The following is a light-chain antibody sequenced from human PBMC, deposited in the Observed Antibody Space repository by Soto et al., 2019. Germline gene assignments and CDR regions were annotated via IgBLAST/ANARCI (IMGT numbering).Light chain of an antibody. CDR2: GAS. J-gene: IGKJ1*01. V-gene: IGKV3-20*01. Sequence: EIVLTQSPGTLSLSPGDRATLSCRASQIISSTYLAWYQLTPGQAPRLLIYGASISTTGTPDTISGSGSETGFTVTMSRPEPEDYEVYYYQHPWTFGQGTKVEI. CDR3: QHPWT. CDR1: QIISSTY.